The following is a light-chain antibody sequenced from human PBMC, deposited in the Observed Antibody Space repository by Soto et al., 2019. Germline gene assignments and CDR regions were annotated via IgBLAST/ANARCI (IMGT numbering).Light chain of an antibody. CDR2: EVS. J-gene: IGLJ2*01. V-gene: IGLV2-14*01. CDR1: SSDVGGYNY. CDR3: SSYTISSTVI. Sequence: QSALTQPASVSGSPGQSITISCTGTSSDVGGYNYVSWYQQHPGKAPKLMIYEVSNRPSGVSNRFSGSKSGNTASLTISGLQAEDEADYYCSSYTISSTVIFGGGTKLTVL.